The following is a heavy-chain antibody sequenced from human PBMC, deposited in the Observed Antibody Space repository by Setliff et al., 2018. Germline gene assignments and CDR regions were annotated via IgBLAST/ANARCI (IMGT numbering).Heavy chain of an antibody. D-gene: IGHD1-1*01. V-gene: IGHV4-39*01. CDR1: DDSFTSSRYY. J-gene: IGHJ5*01. Sequence: PSETLSLTCTVSDDSFTSSRYYWGWIRQSPGKELEWIGGISHSANKYYNPSFRTGVTISVDTSKNQFSLRLTSVTAADTAIYYCASRTTGPGGWFDYWGQGALVTVSS. CDR2: ISHSANK. CDR3: ASRTTGPGGWFDY.